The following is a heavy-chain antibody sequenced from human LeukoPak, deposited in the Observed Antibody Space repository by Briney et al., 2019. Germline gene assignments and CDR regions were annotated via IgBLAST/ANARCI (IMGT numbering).Heavy chain of an antibody. CDR3: ARLVIAAAGTKVDY. D-gene: IGHD6-13*01. CDR2: MNPNSGNT. V-gene: IGHV1-8*01. J-gene: IGHJ4*02. Sequence: ASVKVSCKASGYTFTSYDINWVRQATGQGLEWMGWMNPNSGNTGYAQKFQGGVTMTRNTSISTAYMELSSLRSEDTAAYYCARLVIAAAGTKVDYWGQGTLVTVSS. CDR1: GYTFTSYD.